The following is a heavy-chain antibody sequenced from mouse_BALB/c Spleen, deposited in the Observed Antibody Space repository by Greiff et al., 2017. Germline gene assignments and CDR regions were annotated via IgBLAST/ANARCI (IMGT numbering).Heavy chain of an antibody. V-gene: IGHV5-6*02. CDR3: ARRPDFDV. CDR1: GFTFSSYG. Sequence: DVKLVESGGDLVKPGGSLKLSCAASGFTFSSYGLSWVRQTPDKRLEWVATISSGGSYTYYPDSVKGRFTISRDNAKNTLYLQMSSLKSEDTAMYYCARRPDFDVWGAGTTVTVSS. J-gene: IGHJ1*01. CDR2: ISSGGSYT.